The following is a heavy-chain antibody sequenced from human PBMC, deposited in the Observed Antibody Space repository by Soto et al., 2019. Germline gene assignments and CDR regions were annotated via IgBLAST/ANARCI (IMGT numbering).Heavy chain of an antibody. Sequence: QVQLQESGPGLVKPSQTLSLTCTVSGGSISSGDYYWSWIRQPPGKGLEWIGYIYYSGSTYYNPSLKSRVTISVDTSKNQFSLKLSSVTAADTAVYYCASYTAMAGGNYYYGMDVWGQGTTVTVSS. CDR3: ASYTAMAGGNYYYGMDV. CDR1: GGSISSGDYY. J-gene: IGHJ6*02. CDR2: IYYSGST. D-gene: IGHD5-18*01. V-gene: IGHV4-30-4*01.